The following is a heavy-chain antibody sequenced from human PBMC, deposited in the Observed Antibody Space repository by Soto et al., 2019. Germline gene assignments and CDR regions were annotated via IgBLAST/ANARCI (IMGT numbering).Heavy chain of an antibody. J-gene: IGHJ4*02. Sequence: EVQLVESGGGLVKPGGSLRLSCAASGFTFSNAWMNWVRQAPGKGLEWVGRIKSKTDGGTTDYAAPVKGRSTISRDDSKNTLYLQMNSLKTEDTAVYYCTRSYRRDYFDYWGQGTLVTVSS. V-gene: IGHV3-15*07. D-gene: IGHD1-26*01. CDR1: GFTFSNAW. CDR2: IKSKTDGGTT. CDR3: TRSYRRDYFDY.